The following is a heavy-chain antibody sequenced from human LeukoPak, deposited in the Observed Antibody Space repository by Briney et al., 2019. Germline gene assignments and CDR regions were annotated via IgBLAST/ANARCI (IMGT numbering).Heavy chain of an antibody. D-gene: IGHD1-26*01. J-gene: IGHJ6*02. CDR1: GFTFSSYS. Sequence: GGSLRLSCAASGFTFSSYSMNWVRQAPGKGLEWVSSISSSSTYIYYADSVKGRFTISRDNAESSLYLQMNSLGAEDTAVYYCARWVNSGSYKLFYGLDVWGQGTTVTVSS. CDR3: ARWVNSGSYKLFYGLDV. CDR2: ISSSSTYI. V-gene: IGHV3-21*01.